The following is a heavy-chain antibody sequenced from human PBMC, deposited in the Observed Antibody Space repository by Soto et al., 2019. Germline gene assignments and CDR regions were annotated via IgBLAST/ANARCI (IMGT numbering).Heavy chain of an antibody. CDR2: ISGSGDST. CDR1: GFTFSSFA. J-gene: IGHJ4*02. D-gene: IGHD3-10*01. V-gene: IGHV3-23*01. Sequence: EVQLLESGGRFVQPGGSLRLSCAASGFTFSSFAMSCVRQAPGKGLEWVSAISGSGDSTYYADSVKGRFTVSRDNSKNTLYLQMDNLRVEDTALFYCAKVEAGDLLPQGYWGQGTLVTVSS. CDR3: AKVEAGDLLPQGY.